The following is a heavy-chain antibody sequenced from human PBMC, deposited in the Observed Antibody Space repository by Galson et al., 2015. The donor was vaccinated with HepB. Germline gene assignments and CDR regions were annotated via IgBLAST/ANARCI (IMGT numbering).Heavy chain of an antibody. Sequence: SLRLSCAATGFSLSTYGMHWVRQAPGKGLEWVAIIWYDGSNLYYGDSVKGRFTISRDTSKNTLNLQMNSLRAEDTAIYYCARDLSTTVVRGVMGDGMDVWGQGTTVTVSS. J-gene: IGHJ6*02. D-gene: IGHD3-10*01. CDR3: ARDLSTTVVRGVMGDGMDV. CDR1: GFSLSTYG. CDR2: IWYDGSNL. V-gene: IGHV3-33*08.